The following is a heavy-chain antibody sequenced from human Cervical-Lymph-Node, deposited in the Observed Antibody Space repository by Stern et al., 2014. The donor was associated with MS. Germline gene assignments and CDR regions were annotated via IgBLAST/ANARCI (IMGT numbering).Heavy chain of an antibody. CDR3: AREVAGHRLGMMDV. D-gene: IGHD6-19*01. CDR1: GYTFTSYY. Sequence: VQLVESGAEVKTPGASVKLSCKASGYTFTSYYMHWARQAPGPGLEWMGIINPSGGSTSYAQNFQGRVTVTRDTSTSTVYMELSSLRSEDTAVYYCAREVAGHRLGMMDVWGQGTSVTVSS. J-gene: IGHJ6*02. V-gene: IGHV1-46*01. CDR2: INPSGGST.